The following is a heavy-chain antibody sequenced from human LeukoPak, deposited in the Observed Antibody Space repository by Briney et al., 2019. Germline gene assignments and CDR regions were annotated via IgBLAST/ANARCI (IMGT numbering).Heavy chain of an antibody. CDR1: GYTFTSYA. CDR2: INAGNGNT. Sequence: ASVKVSCRASGYTFTSYAMHWVRQAPGQRLEWMGWINAGNGNTKYSQEFQGRVTITRDTSASTAYMELSSLRSEDMAVYYCAREDTFYLADGHYYYYMDVWGKGTTVTVSS. V-gene: IGHV1-3*03. J-gene: IGHJ6*03. D-gene: IGHD3-16*01. CDR3: AREDTFYLADGHYYYYMDV.